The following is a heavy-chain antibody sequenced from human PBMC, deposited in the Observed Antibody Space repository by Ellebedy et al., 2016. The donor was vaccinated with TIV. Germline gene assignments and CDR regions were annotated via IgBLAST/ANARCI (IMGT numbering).Heavy chain of an antibody. CDR1: GFSFSGYW. V-gene: IGHV3-7*01. Sequence: GGSLRLXXAASGFSFSGYWMHWVRQAPGKGLEWVANIKQDGSERYYVDSAKGRFTISRDNAKNSLYLQMNSLRAEDTAVYYCARRFDYWGQGTLVTVSS. CDR2: IKQDGSER. CDR3: ARRFDY. J-gene: IGHJ4*02.